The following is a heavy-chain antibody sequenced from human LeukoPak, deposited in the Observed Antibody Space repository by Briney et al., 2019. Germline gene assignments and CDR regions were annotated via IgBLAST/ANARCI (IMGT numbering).Heavy chain of an antibody. CDR2: IDTYSGKT. D-gene: IGHD6-13*01. CDR3: ARDRGIAEADSFDP. V-gene: IGHV1-18*01. CDR1: GYTYTTDG. J-gene: IGHJ5*02. Sequence: ASVKVSCKASGYTYTTDGISWVRQAPGQGLEWMGWIDTYSGKTNYAQRFQGRVTMTSDTSTSTAYMELRSLRSDDTAVYYCARDRGIAEADSFDPWGQGTLVTVSS.